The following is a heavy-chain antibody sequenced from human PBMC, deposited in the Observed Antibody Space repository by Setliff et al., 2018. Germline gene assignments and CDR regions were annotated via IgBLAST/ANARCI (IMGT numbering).Heavy chain of an antibody. Sequence: GASVKVSCKASGGTFSSYAITWVRQAPGQGLEWMGGIIPIFGTANYAQKFQGRVTITADKSTSTAYMELSSLRSEDTAVYYCARGSSSGYYFDYWGQGTLVTVSS. CDR1: GGTFSSYA. CDR2: IIPIFGTA. D-gene: IGHD6-6*01. V-gene: IGHV1-69*06. J-gene: IGHJ4*02. CDR3: ARGSSSGYYFDY.